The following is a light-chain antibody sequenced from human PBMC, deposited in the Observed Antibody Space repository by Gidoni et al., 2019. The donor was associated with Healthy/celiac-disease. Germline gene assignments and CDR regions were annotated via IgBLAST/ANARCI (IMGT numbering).Light chain of an antibody. Sequence: TINCKSSQSVLYSSNNKNYLAWYQQKPGQPPKLLIYWASTRESGVPDRFSGSGSGTDFTLTISSLQAEDVAVYYCQQYYSTPLTFGQGTKVEIK. CDR3: QQYYSTPLT. CDR2: WAS. V-gene: IGKV4-1*01. CDR1: QSVLYSSNNKNY. J-gene: IGKJ1*01.